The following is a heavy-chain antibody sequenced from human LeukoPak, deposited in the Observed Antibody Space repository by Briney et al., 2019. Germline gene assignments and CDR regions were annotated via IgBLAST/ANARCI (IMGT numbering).Heavy chain of an antibody. J-gene: IGHJ4*02. Sequence: SQTLSLTCAISGDSVSSNSVTWDWIRHSPSRGLEWLGRTYYRSEWYNDYAVFVKSRITVKPDTSKNQFSLQLNYVTPEDSAVYYCVRSSSWAYDSWGQGTLVTVSS. V-gene: IGHV6-1*01. CDR3: VRSSSWAYDS. CDR2: TYYRSEWYN. CDR1: GDSVSSNSVT. D-gene: IGHD3-16*01.